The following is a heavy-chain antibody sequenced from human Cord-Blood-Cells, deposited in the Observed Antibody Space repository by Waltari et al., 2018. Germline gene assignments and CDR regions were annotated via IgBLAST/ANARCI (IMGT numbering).Heavy chain of an antibody. V-gene: IGHV5-51*01. CDR2: IYPGDSDT. CDR3: ARSSSWYYDFWSGYDAFDI. CDR1: GYSFTSYW. Sequence: EVQLVPSGAEVKKPGESLKISCKGSGYSFTSYWIGWVRQMPGKGLEWMWIIYPGDSDTRYSPSFQGQVTISADKSISTAYLQWSSLKASDTAMYYCARSSSWYYDFWSGYDAFDIWGQGTIVTVAS. J-gene: IGHJ3*02. D-gene: IGHD3-3*01.